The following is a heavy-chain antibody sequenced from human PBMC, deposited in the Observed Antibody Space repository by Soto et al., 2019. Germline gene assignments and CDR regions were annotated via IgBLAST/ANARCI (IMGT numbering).Heavy chain of an antibody. D-gene: IGHD5-12*01. J-gene: IGHJ4*02. V-gene: IGHV4-34*01. CDR3: ARGGGYDPFDS. Sequence: SETLSLTCDVYGGSFSGYYWSWIRQPPGKGLEWLGDISHLETTYFNPSFKSRLTMSIDRARNQFSLRLTSVTAADVAVYYCARGGGYDPFDSWGQGGLVTVSS. CDR1: GGSFSGYY. CDR2: ISHLETT.